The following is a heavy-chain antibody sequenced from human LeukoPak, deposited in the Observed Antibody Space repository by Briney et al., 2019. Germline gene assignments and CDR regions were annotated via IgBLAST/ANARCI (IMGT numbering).Heavy chain of an antibody. Sequence: GGSLRLSCAASGFTFSSYSMNWVRQAPGKGLEWVSYISSSSSTIYYADSVKGRFTISRDNAKNSLYLQMNSLRAEDTAVYYCAKDDYYYDILTGLIDYWGQGTLVTVSS. D-gene: IGHD3-9*01. CDR1: GFTFSSYS. J-gene: IGHJ4*02. CDR2: ISSSSSTI. V-gene: IGHV3-48*01. CDR3: AKDDYYYDILTGLIDY.